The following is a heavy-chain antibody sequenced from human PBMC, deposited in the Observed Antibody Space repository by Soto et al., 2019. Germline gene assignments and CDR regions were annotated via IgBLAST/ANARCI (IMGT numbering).Heavy chain of an antibody. CDR2: ISAYNGNT. D-gene: IGHD5-18*01. CDR1: GYTFTSYG. Sequence: ASVKVSCKASGYTFTSYGISWERQAPGQGLEWMGWISAYNGNTNYAEKFQGRVTMTTDTSTSTAYMELRSLRSDDTAVYYCARDRLYNYIGLTFDYWGQGTLVTVSS. V-gene: IGHV1-18*04. CDR3: ARDRLYNYIGLTFDY. J-gene: IGHJ4*02.